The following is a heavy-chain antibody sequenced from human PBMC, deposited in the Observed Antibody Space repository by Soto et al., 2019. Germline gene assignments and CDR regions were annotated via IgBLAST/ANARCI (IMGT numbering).Heavy chain of an antibody. Sequence: WSLRLSCVASGFTLTNNGMHWVRQAPGQXLEWVAVISSDGSSYYYGDSVRGRFTISRDTSKNTLFLEMNSLTTADTAVYYCAKDRGLAESGTWSHYYYGMDVWGQGTSVTVSS. D-gene: IGHD1-26*01. V-gene: IGHV3-30*18. CDR3: AKDRGLAESGTWSHYYYGMDV. CDR1: GFTLTNNG. CDR2: ISSDGSSY. J-gene: IGHJ6*02.